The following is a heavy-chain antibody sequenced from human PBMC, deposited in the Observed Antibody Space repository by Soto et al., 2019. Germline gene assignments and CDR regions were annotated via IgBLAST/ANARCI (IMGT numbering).Heavy chain of an antibody. CDR2: VSLTGDRT. CDR1: RFSFSSYE. J-gene: IGHJ4*02. CDR3: ARGGGYCTPTSCAIDS. D-gene: IGHD2-8*01. Sequence: AGGSLRLSCVASRFSFSSYEMSWVRQAAGKGLEWVSRVSLTGDRTNYAGSVKGRFTVSRDNFKNTLYLEMDSLRPKDTAIYYCARGGGYCTPTSCAIDSWGRGTPVTVSS. V-gene: IGHV3-23*01.